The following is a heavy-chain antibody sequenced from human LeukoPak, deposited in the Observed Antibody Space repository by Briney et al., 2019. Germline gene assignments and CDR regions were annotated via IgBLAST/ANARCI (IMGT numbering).Heavy chain of an antibody. J-gene: IGHJ4*02. Sequence: PSETLSLTCAVYGESFSGYFWSWIRQPPGKGLEWIGYIYYSGSTYYNPSLKSRVTILVDKSKNQFSLKLSSVTAADTAVYYCARVHAPYGDSTKFYFDYWGQGTLVTVSS. D-gene: IGHD4-17*01. CDR2: IYYSGST. CDR1: GESFSGYF. V-gene: IGHV4-34*01. CDR3: ARVHAPYGDSTKFYFDY.